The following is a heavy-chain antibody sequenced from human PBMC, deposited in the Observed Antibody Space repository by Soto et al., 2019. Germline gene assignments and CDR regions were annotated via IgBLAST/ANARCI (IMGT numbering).Heavy chain of an antibody. Sequence: QVQLQESGPGLVKSSQTLSLTCTVSGGSISSGVYYCSWIRQHPGKGLEWIGHIYYSGSTYYNPSLKSRVTISVDTSKNQFSLKLNSVTAADTAVYYCARGGCSGGSCDPYYYYYMDVWGEGTTVTVSS. CDR1: GGSISSGVYY. J-gene: IGHJ6*03. V-gene: IGHV4-31*03. CDR3: ARGGCSGGSCDPYYYYYMDV. CDR2: IYYSGST. D-gene: IGHD2-15*01.